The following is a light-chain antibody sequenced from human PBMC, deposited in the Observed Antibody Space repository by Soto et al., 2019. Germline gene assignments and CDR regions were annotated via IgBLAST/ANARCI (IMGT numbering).Light chain of an antibody. Sequence: QLVLTQPPSVSGTPGQRVTISCSGSNSNIGYNSVYWYQQLPGTAPKLLIYRSHERPSGVPDRFSGSKSGTSASLAISGLRSEDEADYSCATWDDNLSGAVFGGGTKLTVL. J-gene: IGLJ3*02. V-gene: IGLV1-47*01. CDR1: NSNIGYNS. CDR3: ATWDDNLSGAV. CDR2: RSH.